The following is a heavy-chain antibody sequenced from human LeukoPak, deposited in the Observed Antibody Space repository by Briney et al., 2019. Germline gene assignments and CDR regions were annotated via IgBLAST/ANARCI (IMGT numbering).Heavy chain of an antibody. CDR2: IYYSGST. Sequence: PSETLSPTCTVSGGSISSYYWSWIRQPPGKGLEWIGCIYYSGSTNYNPSLKSRVTISVDTSKNQFSLRLSSVTAADTAVYYCAGASYDSSGVHWGQGTLVTVSS. CDR3: AGASYDSSGVH. J-gene: IGHJ4*02. V-gene: IGHV4-59*01. D-gene: IGHD3-22*01. CDR1: GGSISSYY.